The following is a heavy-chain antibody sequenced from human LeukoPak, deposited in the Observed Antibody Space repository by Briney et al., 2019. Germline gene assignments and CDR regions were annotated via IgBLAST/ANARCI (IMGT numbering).Heavy chain of an antibody. Sequence: PGGSLRLSCAASGFSFSHYALHWVRQAPGKGLEWLTFISYDGNVRYYADSVKGRFTVSRDDSKSTLYLQMNSLRTEDTALYYCARHLSTKYGQDYWGQGTLVTVSS. J-gene: IGHJ4*02. CDR2: ISYDGNVR. D-gene: IGHD1-26*01. CDR1: GFSFSHYA. CDR3: ARHLSTKYGQDY. V-gene: IGHV3-30-3*01.